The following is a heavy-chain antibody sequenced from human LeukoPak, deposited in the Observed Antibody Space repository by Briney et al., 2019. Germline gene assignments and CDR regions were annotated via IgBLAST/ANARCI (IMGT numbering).Heavy chain of an antibody. CDR1: GGSISSGSYY. CDR2: IYHSGST. V-gene: IGHV4-39*07. D-gene: IGHD5-12*01. J-gene: IGHJ4*02. Sequence: KPSETLSLTCTVSGGSISSGSYYWTWIRRPAGKGLEWIGSIYHSGSTYYNPSLKSRVTISVDTSKNQFSLKLSSVTAADTAVYYCARVWPDLLATFDYWGQGTLVTVSS. CDR3: ARVWPDLLATFDY.